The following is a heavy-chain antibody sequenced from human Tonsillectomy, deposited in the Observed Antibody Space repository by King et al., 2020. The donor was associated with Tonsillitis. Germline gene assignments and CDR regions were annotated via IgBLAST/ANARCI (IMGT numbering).Heavy chain of an antibody. V-gene: IGHV4-39*01. Sequence: QLQESGPGLVKPSETLSLTCTVSGGSISSSSYYWGWIRQPPGKGLEWIGSIYYSGSTYYNPSLKSRVTISVDTSKNQFSLNLSSVTAADTAVYYCASYSSWGFGEFRYAFDIWGQGTMVTVSS. CDR1: GGSISSSSYY. CDR3: ASYSSWGFGEFRYAFDI. J-gene: IGHJ3*02. D-gene: IGHD3-10*01. CDR2: IYYSGST.